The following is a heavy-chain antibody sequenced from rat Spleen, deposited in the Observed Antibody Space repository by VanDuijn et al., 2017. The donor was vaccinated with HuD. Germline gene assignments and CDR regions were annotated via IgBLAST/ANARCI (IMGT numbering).Heavy chain of an antibody. Sequence: EVQLVESGGGLVQPGRSMKLSCAASGFTFSDYFMAWVRQAPKKGLEWVASINYEGRSTYYGDSVKGRFTISRDNAKSTLYLQLNSLRTEDTATYYCARDTNYFDYWGHGVMVTVSS. CDR2: INYEGRST. CDR3: ARDTNYFDY. D-gene: IGHD2-1*01. CDR1: GFTFSDYF. V-gene: IGHV5-22*01. J-gene: IGHJ2*01.